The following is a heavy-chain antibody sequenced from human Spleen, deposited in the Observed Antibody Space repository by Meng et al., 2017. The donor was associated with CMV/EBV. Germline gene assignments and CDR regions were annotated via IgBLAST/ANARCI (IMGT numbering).Heavy chain of an antibody. V-gene: IGHV1-69*12. D-gene: IGHD1-26*01. CDR3: AVLVGATSGDYFDY. Sequence: QVQRVQSGAGVKKPGSSVKVSCKASGGTFSSYAISWVRQAPGQGLEWMGGIIPIFGTANYAQKFQGRVTITADESTSTAYMELSSLRSEDTAVYYCAVLVGATSGDYFDYWGQGTLVTVSS. CDR2: IIPIFGTA. J-gene: IGHJ4*02. CDR1: GGTFSSYA.